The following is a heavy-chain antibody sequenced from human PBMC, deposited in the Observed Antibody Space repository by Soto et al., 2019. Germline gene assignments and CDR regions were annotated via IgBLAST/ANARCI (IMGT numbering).Heavy chain of an antibody. D-gene: IGHD6-19*01. V-gene: IGHV1-24*01. J-gene: IGHJ4*02. Sequence: ASVKVSCKVSGYTLTELSMHWVRQAPGKGLEWMGGFDPEDGETIYAQKFQGRVTMTEDTSTDTAYMELSSLRSEDTAVYYCATDLGYSSGWYQKNDYWGQGTLVTVSS. CDR1: GYTLTELS. CDR2: FDPEDGET. CDR3: ATDLGYSSGWYQKNDY.